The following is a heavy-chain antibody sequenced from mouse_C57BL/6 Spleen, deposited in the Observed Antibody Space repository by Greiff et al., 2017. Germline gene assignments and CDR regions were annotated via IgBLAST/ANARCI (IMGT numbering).Heavy chain of an antibody. CDR1: GYTFTSYW. CDR3: ARNYGSSRYYAMDY. V-gene: IGHV1-69*01. Sequence: VQLQQPGAELVMPGASVKLSCKASGYTFTSYWMHWVKQRPGQGLEWIGEIDPSDSYTNYNQKFKGKSTLTVDKSSSTAYMQLSSLTSEDSAVXYCARNYGSSRYYAMDYWGQGTSVTVSS. CDR2: IDPSDSYT. J-gene: IGHJ4*01. D-gene: IGHD1-1*01.